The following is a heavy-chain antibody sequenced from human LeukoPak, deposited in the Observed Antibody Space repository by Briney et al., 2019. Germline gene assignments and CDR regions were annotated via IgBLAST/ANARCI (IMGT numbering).Heavy chain of an antibody. CDR3: ARDSRWLQLPGWLDP. D-gene: IGHD5-24*01. CDR2: IYYSGST. J-gene: IGHJ5*02. CDR1: GGSISSYY. V-gene: IGHV4-59*01. Sequence: PSETLSLTCTVSGGSISSYYWSWIRQPPGKGLEWIGYIYYSGSTNYNPSLKSRVTISVDTSKNQFSLKLSSVTAADTAVYYCARDSRWLQLPGWLDPWGQGTLVTVSS.